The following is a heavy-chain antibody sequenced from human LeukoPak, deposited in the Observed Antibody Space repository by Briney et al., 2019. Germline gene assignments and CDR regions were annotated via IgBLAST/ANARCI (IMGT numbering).Heavy chain of an antibody. CDR3: ARIKGQWLRNSNFDY. CDR2: IYTSGST. J-gene: IGHJ4*02. Sequence: PSETLSLTCTVSGGSISSGSYYWSWIRQPAGKGLEWIGRIYTSGSTNYNPSLKSRVTISVDTSKNQFSLKLSSVTAADTAVYYCARIKGQWLRNSNFDYWGQGTLVTVSS. V-gene: IGHV4-61*02. CDR1: GGSISSGSYY. D-gene: IGHD6-19*01.